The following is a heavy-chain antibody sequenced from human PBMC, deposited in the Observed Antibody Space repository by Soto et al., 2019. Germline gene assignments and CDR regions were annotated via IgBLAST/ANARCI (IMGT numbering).Heavy chain of an antibody. J-gene: IGHJ4*02. CDR2: IRSSTTV. D-gene: IGHD6-19*01. Sequence: LRLSCAASGFSFSDFSMNWVRQAPGKGLEWISYIRSSTTVSYADSVKGRFTISRDNAKNSLFLQMNSLRDEDTAVYYCARDLGWAFAHWGQGALVTVSS. V-gene: IGHV3-48*02. CDR3: ARDLGWAFAH. CDR1: GFSFSDFS.